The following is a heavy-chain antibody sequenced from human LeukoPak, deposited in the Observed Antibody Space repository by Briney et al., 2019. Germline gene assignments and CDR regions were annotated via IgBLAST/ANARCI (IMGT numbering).Heavy chain of an antibody. Sequence: PSETLSLTCAVYGGSFSGYYWSWIRQPPGKGLEWIGEINHSGSTNYNPSLKSRVTISVDTSKNQFSLKLSSVTAADTAVYYCARDDYSYGYFGYWGQGTLVTVSS. CDR2: INHSGST. CDR1: GGSFSGYY. CDR3: ARDDYSYGYFGY. V-gene: IGHV4-34*09. D-gene: IGHD5-18*01. J-gene: IGHJ4*02.